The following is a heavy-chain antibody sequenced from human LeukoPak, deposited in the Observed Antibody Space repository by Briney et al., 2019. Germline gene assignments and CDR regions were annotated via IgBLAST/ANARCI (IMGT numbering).Heavy chain of an antibody. CDR3: ARAPYRTAMVHY. CDR2: IKQDGSEK. J-gene: IGHJ4*02. Sequence: GGSLRLSCAASGFTFSSYGMHWVRQAPGKGLEWVANIKQDGSEKYYVDFVKGRFTISRDNAKNSVYLQMNSLRADDTAVYFCARAPYRTAMVHYWGQGTLVTVSS. V-gene: IGHV3-7*01. CDR1: GFTFSSYG. D-gene: IGHD5-18*01.